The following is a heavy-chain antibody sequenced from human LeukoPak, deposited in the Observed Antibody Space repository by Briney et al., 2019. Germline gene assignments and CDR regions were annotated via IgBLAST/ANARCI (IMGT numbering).Heavy chain of an antibody. CDR3: ARRARATASGDYFDY. CDR1: GSSMSNSY. CDR2: FHYTRNT. D-gene: IGHD6-13*01. V-gene: IGHV4-59*08. Sequence: SETLSLTCTVSGSSMSNSYWTWIRHSLGKGLEWIGYFHYTRNTNYNPSLRRRVTMSADTSKSQFSLKLNSVTAADAAVYFCARRARATASGDYFDYWGQGTLVTVSS. J-gene: IGHJ4*02.